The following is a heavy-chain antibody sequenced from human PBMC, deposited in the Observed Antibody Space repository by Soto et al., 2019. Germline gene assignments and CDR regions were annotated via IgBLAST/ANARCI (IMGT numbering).Heavy chain of an antibody. Sequence: GASVKVSCKASGGTFSSYAISWVRQAPGQGLEWMGGIIPIFGTANYAQKFQGRVTITRDTSASTAYMELSSLRSEDTAVYYCAIRSVMGYYFDYWGKGTLVTVSS. CDR3: AIRSVMGYYFDY. CDR2: IIPIFGTA. J-gene: IGHJ4*02. V-gene: IGHV1-69*05. CDR1: GGTFSSYA.